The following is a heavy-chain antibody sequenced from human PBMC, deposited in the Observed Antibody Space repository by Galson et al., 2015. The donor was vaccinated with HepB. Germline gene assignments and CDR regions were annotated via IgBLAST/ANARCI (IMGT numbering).Heavy chain of an antibody. Sequence: SLRLSCAASGFSFTSYAMTWVRQAPGKGLEWVSGITGSGDKTYYADSVKGRFTISRDSSKNTVSLQLNTLRAEDTAVYYCAKGAYYSSYALYGMDVWGRGTTVTGSS. D-gene: IGHD6-6*01. CDR3: AKGAYYSSYALYGMDV. V-gene: IGHV3-23*01. CDR2: ITGSGDKT. CDR1: GFSFTSYA. J-gene: IGHJ6*02.